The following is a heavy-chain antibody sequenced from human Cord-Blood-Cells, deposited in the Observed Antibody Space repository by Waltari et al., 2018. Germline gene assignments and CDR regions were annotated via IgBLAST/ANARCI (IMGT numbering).Heavy chain of an antibody. CDR2: FDPEDGET. CDR1: GYTLTELS. V-gene: IGHV1-24*01. CDR3: ATGDWYSSGWYNYYYMDV. D-gene: IGHD6-19*01. Sequence: QVQLVQSGAEVKKPGASVKVSCKVSGYTLTELSMHWVRQAPGKGLEWMGGFDPEDGETIYAQKFQGRVTMTEDTSTDTAYMELSSLRSEDTAVYYCATGDWYSSGWYNYYYMDVWGKGTTVTVSS. J-gene: IGHJ6*03.